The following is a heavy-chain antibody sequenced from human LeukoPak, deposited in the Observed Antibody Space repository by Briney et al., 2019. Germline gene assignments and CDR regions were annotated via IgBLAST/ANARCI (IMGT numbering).Heavy chain of an antibody. D-gene: IGHD3-22*01. CDR1: GFTFSSYG. V-gene: IGHV3-30*03. Sequence: PGGSLRLSCAASGFTFSSYGMHWVRQAPGKGIEWVAVISYDGSNKYYADSVKGRFTISRDNSKNALYLQMNSLRAEDTAVYYCARSHSSGPYGMDVWGQGTTVTVSS. J-gene: IGHJ6*02. CDR3: ARSHSSGPYGMDV. CDR2: ISYDGSNK.